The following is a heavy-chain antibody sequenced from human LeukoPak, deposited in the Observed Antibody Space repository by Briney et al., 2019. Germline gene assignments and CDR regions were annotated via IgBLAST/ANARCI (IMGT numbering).Heavy chain of an antibody. CDR2: ISYDGRNE. CDR3: ARGMYGDLNYFDY. D-gene: IGHD4-17*01. Sequence: GGSLRLSCAASGFTFSSYAMHWVRQAPGKGLEWVAFISYDGRNEYYADSVKGRFTTSRDNAKNSLYLQMNSLRAEDTAVYYCARGMYGDLNYFDYWGQGTLVTVSS. J-gene: IGHJ4*02. V-gene: IGHV3-30*03. CDR1: GFTFSSYA.